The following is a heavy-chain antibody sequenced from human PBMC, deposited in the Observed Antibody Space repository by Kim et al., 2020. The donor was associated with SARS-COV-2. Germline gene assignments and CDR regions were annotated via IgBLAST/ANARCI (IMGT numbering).Heavy chain of an antibody. CDR3: ARAHCSGGSCYEGPYNWFDP. CDR2: INAGNGNT. D-gene: IGHD2-15*01. Sequence: ASVKVSCKASGYTFTNYPMHWVRQAPGQRLEWMGWINAGNGNTKYSQKFQGRVTITRDISASTAYMELSSLRSEDTAVYYCARAHCSGGSCYEGPYNWFDPWGQGTLVTVSS. J-gene: IGHJ5*02. CDR1: GYTFTNYP. V-gene: IGHV1-3*01.